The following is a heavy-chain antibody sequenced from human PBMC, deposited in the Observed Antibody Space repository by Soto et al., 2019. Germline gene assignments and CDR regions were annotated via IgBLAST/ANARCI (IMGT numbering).Heavy chain of an antibody. CDR3: ARASITGTLEVDY. D-gene: IGHD1-20*01. V-gene: IGHV3-33*01. CDR1: GFTFSSYG. J-gene: IGHJ4*02. Sequence: TGGSLRLSCAASGFTFSSYGMHWVRQAPGKGLEWVAVIWYDGSNKYYADSVKGRFTISRDNSKNTLYLQMNSLRAEDTAVYYCARASITGTLEVDYWGQGTLVTVSS. CDR2: IWYDGSNK.